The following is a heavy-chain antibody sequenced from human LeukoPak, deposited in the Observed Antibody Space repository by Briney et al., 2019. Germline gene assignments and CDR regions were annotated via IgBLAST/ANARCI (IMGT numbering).Heavy chain of an antibody. V-gene: IGHV3-64D*09. CDR2: ISSNGRST. J-gene: IGHJ3*02. Sequence: GGALRLSGSASGFSFSSYAMHWVGQAPGKGLEYVSAISSNGRSTNYADSVKGRFTISRDNSKNTLYLQMSSLRAEDTAVYYCVKRLAKDSFDMWGQGTMVTVSS. D-gene: IGHD3-22*01. CDR1: GFSFSSYA. CDR3: VKRLAKDSFDM.